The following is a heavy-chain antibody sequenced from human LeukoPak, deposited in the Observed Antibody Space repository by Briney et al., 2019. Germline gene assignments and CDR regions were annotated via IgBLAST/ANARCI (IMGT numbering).Heavy chain of an antibody. J-gene: IGHJ4*02. CDR1: GGSFSGYY. CDR3: ARGEYYDFWSGTTYFDY. D-gene: IGHD3-3*01. Sequence: SETLSLTCAVYGGSFSGYYWSWIRQPPGKGVEWIGEINHSGSTNYNPSLKSRVTISVDTSKNQFSLKLSSVTAADTAVYYCARGEYYDFWSGTTYFDYWGQGTLVTVSS. V-gene: IGHV4-34*01. CDR2: INHSGST.